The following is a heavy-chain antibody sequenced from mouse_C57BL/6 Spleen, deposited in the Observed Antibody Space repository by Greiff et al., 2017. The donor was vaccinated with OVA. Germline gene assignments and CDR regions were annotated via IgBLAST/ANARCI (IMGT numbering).Heavy chain of an antibody. CDR1: GYSFTSYY. J-gene: IGHJ2*01. D-gene: IGHD1-1*01. V-gene: IGHV1-66*01. CDR3: WVVATDFDY. CDR2: IYPGSGNT. Sequence: VQLQQSGPELVKPGASVKISCKASGYSFTSYYIHWVKQRPGQGLEWIGWIYPGSGNTKYNEKFKGKATLTADTSSSTAYMQLSSLTSEDSAVYYCWVVATDFDYWGQGTTLTVSS.